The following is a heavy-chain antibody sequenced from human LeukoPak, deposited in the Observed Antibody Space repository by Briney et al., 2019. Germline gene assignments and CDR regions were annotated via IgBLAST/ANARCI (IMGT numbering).Heavy chain of an antibody. Sequence: ASVKVSCKASGYTFTSYDINWVRQATGQGLEWMGWMNPNSGNTGYAQKFQGRVTMTRNTSISTAYMELSSLSSEDTAVYYCARGKRSGFLNWFDPWGQGTLVTVSS. D-gene: IGHD3-10*01. J-gene: IGHJ5*02. V-gene: IGHV1-8*01. CDR1: GYTFTSYD. CDR2: MNPNSGNT. CDR3: ARGKRSGFLNWFDP.